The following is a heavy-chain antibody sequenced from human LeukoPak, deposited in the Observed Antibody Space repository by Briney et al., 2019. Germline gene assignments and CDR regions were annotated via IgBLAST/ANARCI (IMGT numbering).Heavy chain of an antibody. Sequence: SETLSLTCTVSGGSISSSSYYWGWIRQPPGKGLEWIGSIYYSGSTYYNPSLKSRLTISVDTSKNQFSLKLSSVTAADTAVYYCARGYCSGGSCYSYYYYNYMDVWGKGTTVTVSS. CDR2: IYYSGST. CDR3: ARGYCSGGSCYSYYYYNYMDV. J-gene: IGHJ6*03. CDR1: GGSISSSSYY. V-gene: IGHV4-39*07. D-gene: IGHD2-15*01.